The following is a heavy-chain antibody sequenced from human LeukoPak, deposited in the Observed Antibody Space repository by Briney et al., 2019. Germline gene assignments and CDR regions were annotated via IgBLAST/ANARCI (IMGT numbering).Heavy chain of an antibody. CDR1: GIPFMNYA. Sequence: GGDLQLSCGASGIPFMNYAGNWGRRAPGKGLEGGAGITGSGGGKYYADSVKGRFTISRDNSKNTLYLQMSSLRAEDTAVYYCAKDRGRYYDSNGYYWGYYFDSWGQGILVTVST. V-gene: IGHV3-23*01. CDR2: ITGSGGGK. CDR3: AKDRGRYYDSNGYYWGYYFDS. J-gene: IGHJ4*02. D-gene: IGHD3-22*01.